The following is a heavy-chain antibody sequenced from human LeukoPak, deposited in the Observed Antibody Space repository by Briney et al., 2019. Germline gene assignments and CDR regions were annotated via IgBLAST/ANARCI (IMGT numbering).Heavy chain of an antibody. CDR1: GFTFSSYS. V-gene: IGHV3-21*01. J-gene: IGHJ4*02. CDR2: ISSSSIYI. CDR3: AKGMLYSSGLEGY. D-gene: IGHD6-19*01. Sequence: GGSLRLSCAASGFTFSSYSMNWVRQAPGKGLEWVSSISSSSIYIYYADSLKGRFTISRDNAKNSLYLQMNSLRAEDTAVYYCAKGMLYSSGLEGYWGQGTLVTVSS.